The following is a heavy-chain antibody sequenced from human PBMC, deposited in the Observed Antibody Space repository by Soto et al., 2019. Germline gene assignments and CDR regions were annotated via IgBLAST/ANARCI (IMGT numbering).Heavy chain of an antibody. J-gene: IGHJ6*02. CDR2: ISAYNGNT. CDR3: ARQRNPGYDYGYYYYGMDV. D-gene: IGHD5-12*01. CDR1: GYTFTSYG. V-gene: IGHV1-18*01. Sequence: QVQLVQSGAEVKKPGASVKVSCKASGYTFTSYGISWVRQAPGQGLEWMGWISAYNGNTNYAQKLQGRVTMTTDTXXSXAXMELRSRRSDDTAAYYCARQRNPGYDYGYYYYGMDVWGQGTTVTVSS.